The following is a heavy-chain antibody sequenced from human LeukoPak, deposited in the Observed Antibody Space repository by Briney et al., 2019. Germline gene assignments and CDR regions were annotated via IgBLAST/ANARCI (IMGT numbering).Heavy chain of an antibody. CDR2: ISWNSGSI. CDR3: AKVDVRLGYCSN. D-gene: IGHD2-2*01. CDR1: GFTFDDYA. V-gene: IGHV3-9*01. J-gene: IGHJ4*02. Sequence: GRSLRLSCAASGFTFDDYAMHWVRQAPGKGLEWVSGISWNSGSIGYADSVKGRFTISRDNAKNSLYLQMNSLRAEDTALYYCAKVDVRLGYCSNWGQGTLVTVSS.